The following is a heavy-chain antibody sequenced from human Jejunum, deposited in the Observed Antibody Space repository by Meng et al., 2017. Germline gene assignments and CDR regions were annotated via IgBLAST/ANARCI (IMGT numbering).Heavy chain of an antibody. CDR1: GYSFSNYW. Sequence: GESLKISCKALGYSFSNYWIGWVRQMPGKGLEWMGIIYPEDSDTRYSPSFQGQVTISADNSVTTAYLQWRSLKASDTAMCYCVRLQTMYYTSGSYSPYAFWGQGTLVTVSS. V-gene: IGHV5-51*01. CDR2: IYPEDSDT. D-gene: IGHD3-10*01. CDR3: VRLQTMYYTSGSYSPYAF. J-gene: IGHJ4*02.